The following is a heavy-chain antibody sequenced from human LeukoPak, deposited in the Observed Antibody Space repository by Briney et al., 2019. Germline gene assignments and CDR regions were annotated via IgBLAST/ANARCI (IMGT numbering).Heavy chain of an antibody. CDR1: GYSFTSYW. J-gene: IGHJ3*02. Sequence: ESLKISCKGSGYSFTSYWIGWVRQMPGKGLEWMGIIYSGDSDTRYSPSFQGQVTISADKSISTAYLQWSSLKASDTAMYYCAGAGPSNSDAFDIWGQGTMVTVSS. D-gene: IGHD1-26*01. CDR2: IYSGDSDT. V-gene: IGHV5-51*01. CDR3: AGAGPSNSDAFDI.